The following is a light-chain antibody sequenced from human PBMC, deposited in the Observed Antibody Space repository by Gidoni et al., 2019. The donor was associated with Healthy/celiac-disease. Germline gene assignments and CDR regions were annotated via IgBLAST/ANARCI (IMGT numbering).Light chain of an antibody. Sequence: QSALTQPPSASGSPGQSVTLSCTGTSSDVGGYNYVSWYQPHPGNAPKLMIYEVSKRPSGVPDRFSSSKSGNTASLTVSGLQAEDEADYYCSSYAGSNNLVFGGGTKLTVL. CDR3: SSYAGSNNLV. J-gene: IGLJ2*01. CDR2: EVS. CDR1: SSDVGGYNY. V-gene: IGLV2-8*01.